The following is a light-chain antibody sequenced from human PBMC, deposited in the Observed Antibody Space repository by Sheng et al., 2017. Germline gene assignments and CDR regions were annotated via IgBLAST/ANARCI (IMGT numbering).Light chain of an antibody. Sequence: EIVLTQSPVTLSLSPGERATLSCRASQSVSSYLAWYQQKPGQAPRLLIYGASNRATGIPARFSGSGSGTDFTLTISNLEPEDAAVYYCQQRSDWPPITFGQGTRLEIK. CDR1: QSVSSY. CDR3: QQRSDWPPIT. CDR2: GAS. J-gene: IGKJ5*01. V-gene: IGKV3-11*01.